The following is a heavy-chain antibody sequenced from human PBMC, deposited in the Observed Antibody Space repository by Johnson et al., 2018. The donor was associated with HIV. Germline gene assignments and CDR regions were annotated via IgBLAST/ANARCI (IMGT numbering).Heavy chain of an antibody. D-gene: IGHD3-16*02. V-gene: IGHV3-7*05. CDR3: ARGSIMITFGGVIPDAFDI. CDR1: GFTFTFYW. CDR2: IKKDGSEK. J-gene: IGHJ3*02. Sequence: VQLVESGGGVVQPGGSLRLSCEVSGFTFTFYWMSWVRQSPGKGLEWVANIKKDGSEKYYVDSVKGRFTISRDNTKNSLYLQMNSLRAEDTALYYCARGSIMITFGGVIPDAFDIWGQGTLVIVSS.